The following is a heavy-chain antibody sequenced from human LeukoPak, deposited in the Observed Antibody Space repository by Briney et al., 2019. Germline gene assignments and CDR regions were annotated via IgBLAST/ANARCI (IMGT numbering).Heavy chain of an antibody. J-gene: IGHJ4*02. CDR3: ARVVGGSYFD. D-gene: IGHD1-26*01. V-gene: IGHV3-13*01. CDR2: IGTAGDT. Sequence: PGRSLRLSCAASGFTFSSYAMHWVRQATGKGLEWVSAIGTAGDTYYPGSVKGRFTISRENAKNSLYLQMNSLRAGDTAVYYCARVVGGSYFDWGQGTLVTVSS. CDR1: GFTFSSYA.